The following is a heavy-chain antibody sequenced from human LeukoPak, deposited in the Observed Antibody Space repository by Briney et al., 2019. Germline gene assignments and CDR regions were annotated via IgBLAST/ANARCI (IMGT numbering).Heavy chain of an antibody. CDR2: INPNSGGT. Sequence: ASVKVSCKASGYTFTGYYMHWVRQAPGQGLEWMGWINPNSGGTNYAQKFQGRVTMTRDTSTSTVYMELSSLRSEGTAVYYCAIIRLQWDGDFDYWGQGTLVTVSS. D-gene: IGHD4-11*01. V-gene: IGHV1-2*02. CDR3: AIIRLQWDGDFDY. J-gene: IGHJ4*02. CDR1: GYTFTGYY.